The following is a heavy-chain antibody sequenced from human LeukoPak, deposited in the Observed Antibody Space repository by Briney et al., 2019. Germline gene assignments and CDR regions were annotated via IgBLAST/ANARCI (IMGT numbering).Heavy chain of an antibody. CDR2: IKEDGSDT. V-gene: IGHV3-7*04. CDR3: ARDQWRLFDY. Sequence: PGGSLRLSCAASGFTFSNYWMSWVRQAPGKGLEWVANIKEDGSDTYFVDSVRGRFTISRDNAKNLLFLHMNSLRGEDTAVYYCARDQWRLFDYWSQGTLVTVSS. D-gene: IGHD2-21*02. CDR1: GFTFSNYW. J-gene: IGHJ4*02.